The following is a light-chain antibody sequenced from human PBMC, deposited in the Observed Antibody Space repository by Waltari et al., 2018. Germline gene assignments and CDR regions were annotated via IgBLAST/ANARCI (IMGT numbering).Light chain of an antibody. CDR1: QSVLSSSNNKNY. Sequence: DIVMTQSPDSLAVSLGERATINCKSSQSVLSSSNNKNYLAWYQQKPGQPPKLLIYCASTLESGVPDRFSGSGSGTDFTLTISSLQAEDVAVYYCQQCYSTPWTFGQGTKVEIK. CDR3: QQCYSTPWT. J-gene: IGKJ1*01. V-gene: IGKV4-1*01. CDR2: CAS.